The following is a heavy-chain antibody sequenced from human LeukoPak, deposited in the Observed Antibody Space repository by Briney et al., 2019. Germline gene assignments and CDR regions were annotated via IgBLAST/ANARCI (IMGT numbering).Heavy chain of an antibody. J-gene: IGHJ3*02. CDR3: ARVWGNDAFDI. V-gene: IGHV4-61*02. D-gene: IGHD7-27*01. CDR1: GGSISSGSYY. CDR2: IYTSGST. Sequence: SETLSLTCTVSGGSISSGSYYWSWIRQPAGKGLEWIGRIYTSGSTNYNPSLKSRVTISVGTSKNQFSLKLSSVTAADTAVYYCARVWGNDAFDIWGQGTMVTVSS.